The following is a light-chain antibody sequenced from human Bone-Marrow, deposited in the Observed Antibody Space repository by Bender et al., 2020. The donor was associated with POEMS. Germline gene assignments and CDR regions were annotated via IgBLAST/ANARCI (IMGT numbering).Light chain of an antibody. V-gene: IGLV2-8*01. Sequence: QSALTQPPSASGSPGQSVTISCTGTSSDVGGYNSVSWYQQHPGKAPQLMIYEVSKRPSGVSDRFSGSKSGNTASLTISGLQAEDEGDYYCCSYTGRGTLVFGGGTKLTVL. CDR1: SSDVGGYNS. CDR2: EVS. J-gene: IGLJ3*02. CDR3: CSYTGRGTLV.